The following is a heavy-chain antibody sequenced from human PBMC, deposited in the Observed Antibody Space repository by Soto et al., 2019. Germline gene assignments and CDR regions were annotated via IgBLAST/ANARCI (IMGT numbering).Heavy chain of an antibody. J-gene: IGHJ3*02. V-gene: IGHV3-48*02. Sequence: PEASLRTSLAASSFTYRSYSLNWVCKAPGTGLDWVSYISSSSSTIYYADPVKRRFTRFRDNAKNSLYRQMNSLRDEDTAVYYCARDGRIVGATTGAFDIWGQGT. CDR1: SFTYRSYS. CDR3: ARDGRIVGATTGAFDI. CDR2: ISSSSSTI. D-gene: IGHD1-26*01.